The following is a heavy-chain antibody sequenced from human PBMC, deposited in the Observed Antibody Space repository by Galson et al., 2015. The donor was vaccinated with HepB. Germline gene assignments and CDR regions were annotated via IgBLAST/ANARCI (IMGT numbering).Heavy chain of an antibody. J-gene: IGHJ1*01. CDR2: ISGGGGST. CDR3: AKDTISSGQIYFQH. D-gene: IGHD6-19*01. CDR1: GFTFSSHA. Sequence: LRLSCAASGFTFSSHAMSWGRQAPGKGLEWGSAISGGGGSTYYADSVKGRFTISRDNSKNTLYLQRNSLRAEDTAVYYCAKDTISSGQIYFQHWGPGTLVNASS. V-gene: IGHV3-23*01.